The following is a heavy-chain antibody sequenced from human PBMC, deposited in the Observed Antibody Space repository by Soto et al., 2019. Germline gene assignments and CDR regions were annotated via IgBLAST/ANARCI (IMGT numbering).Heavy chain of an antibody. V-gene: IGHV3-21*01. CDR2: ISSSGSYI. CDR3: ARVYYDFWSGYSSGLFN. J-gene: IGHJ4*02. Sequence: GGSLRLSCAASGFTFSSYAMSWVRQAPGKGLEWVSSISSSGSYIYYADSVKGRFTISRDNAKNSLYLQMNSLRAEDTAVYYCARVYYDFWSGYSSGLFNWGQGTLVTVSS. D-gene: IGHD3-3*01. CDR1: GFTFSSYA.